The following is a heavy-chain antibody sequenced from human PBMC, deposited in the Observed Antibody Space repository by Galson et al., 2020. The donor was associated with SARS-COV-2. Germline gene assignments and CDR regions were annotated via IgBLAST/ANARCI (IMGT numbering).Heavy chain of an antibody. V-gene: IGHV3-43*01. D-gene: IGHD6-19*01. J-gene: IGHJ4*02. Sequence: GGSLRLSCAASGFTFDDYTMHWVRQAPGKGLEWVSLISWDGGSTYYADSVKGRFTISRDNSKNSLYLQMNSLRTEDTAFYYCAKGGYSTGPFDYWGQGTLVTVSS. CDR1: GFTFDDYT. CDR2: ISWDGGST. CDR3: AKGGYSTGPFDY.